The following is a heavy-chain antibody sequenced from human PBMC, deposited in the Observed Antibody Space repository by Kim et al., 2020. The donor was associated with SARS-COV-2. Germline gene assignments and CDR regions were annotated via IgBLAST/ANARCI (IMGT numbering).Heavy chain of an antibody. D-gene: IGHD5-12*01. Sequence: GGSLRLSCAASGFTFSSYGMHWVRQAPGKGLEWVAVISYDGSNKYYADSVKGRFTISRDNSKNTLYLQMNSLRAEDTAVYYCAKGQFRYIVATNGGDYWGLGTLVTVSS. CDR1: GFTFSSYG. CDR3: AKGQFRYIVATNGGDY. V-gene: IGHV3-30*18. CDR2: ISYDGSNK. J-gene: IGHJ4*02.